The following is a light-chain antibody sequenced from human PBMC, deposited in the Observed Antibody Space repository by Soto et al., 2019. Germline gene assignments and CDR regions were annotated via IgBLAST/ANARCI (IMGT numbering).Light chain of an antibody. J-gene: IGLJ2*01. Sequence: QPVLTQSPSASASLGASVKLTCTLSSGHSSHAIAWHQQQPEKGPRYLMNLNSDGSHSKGDGIPDRFSGSSSGAERYLTISSLQSEDEADYYCQTWGTGIVVFGGGTKLTVL. CDR3: QTWGTGIVV. CDR1: SGHSSHA. CDR2: LNSDGSH. V-gene: IGLV4-69*01.